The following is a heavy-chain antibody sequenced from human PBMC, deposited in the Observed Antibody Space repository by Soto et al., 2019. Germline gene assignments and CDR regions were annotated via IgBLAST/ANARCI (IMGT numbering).Heavy chain of an antibody. V-gene: IGHV4-30-4*01. CDR3: ARGQRV. J-gene: IGHJ4*02. CDR2: IYYSWST. D-gene: IGHD2-8*01. Sequence: QVQLQESGPGLVKPSQTLSLTCTVSGGSISSGDYYWSWIRQPPGKGLEWIGYIYYSWSTSYNPXHXSXXTIAGDTSKNQFSLKLSSVTAADTAVYYCARGQRVWGQGTLVTVSS. CDR1: GGSISSGDYY.